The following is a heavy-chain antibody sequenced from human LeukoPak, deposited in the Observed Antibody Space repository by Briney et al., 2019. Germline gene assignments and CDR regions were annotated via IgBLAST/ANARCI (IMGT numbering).Heavy chain of an antibody. D-gene: IGHD2-21*02. CDR3: AKDLTAYCGGDCYKIYGMDV. Sequence: GGSLRLSCAASGFTFSSYGMHWVRQAPGKGLEWVAVISYDGSNKYYADSVKGRFTISRDNSKNTLYLQMNSLRAEDTAVYYCAKDLTAYCGGDCYKIYGMDVWGKGTTVTVSS. J-gene: IGHJ6*04. CDR1: GFTFSSYG. V-gene: IGHV3-30*18. CDR2: ISYDGSNK.